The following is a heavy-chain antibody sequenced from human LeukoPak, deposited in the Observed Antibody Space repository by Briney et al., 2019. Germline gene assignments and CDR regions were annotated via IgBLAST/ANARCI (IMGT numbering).Heavy chain of an antibody. D-gene: IGHD3-22*01. J-gene: IGHJ1*01. V-gene: IGHV4-31*03. CDR1: GDSINSGGYY. CDR2: IYYSGST. Sequence: SETLSLTCTVSGDSINSGGYYWTWIRQHPGRGLEWIGYIYYSGSTYYNPSLRSRVTLSLDTSKNQFSLNLNSVTAADTAVYYCVSQANFYDSSGYFRPWGQGTLVTVSS. CDR3: VSQANFYDSSGYFRP.